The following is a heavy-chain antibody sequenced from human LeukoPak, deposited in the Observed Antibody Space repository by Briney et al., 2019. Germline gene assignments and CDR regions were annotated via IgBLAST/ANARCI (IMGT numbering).Heavy chain of an antibody. CDR2: INPSGGST. CDR1: GYTFTGYY. V-gene: IGHV1-46*01. J-gene: IGHJ4*02. D-gene: IGHD3-10*01. CDR3: ARDSVVRGVILDY. Sequence: ASLKVSCKASGYTFTGYYMHWVRQAPGQGLEWMGLINPSGGSTSYAQKFQGRVTMTGDTSTNTVYMEVTSLRSEDTAVYFCARDSVVRGVILDYWGQGTVVTVAS.